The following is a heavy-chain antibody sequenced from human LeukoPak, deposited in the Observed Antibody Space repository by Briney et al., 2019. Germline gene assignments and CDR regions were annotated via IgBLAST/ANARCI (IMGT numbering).Heavy chain of an antibody. CDR3: ARDRHYGGRD. V-gene: IGHV3-48*01. J-gene: IGHJ4*02. Sequence: GGSLRLSCAAAGFTFSSYSMNWVRQAPGKGLEWVSYISSSRSTIYYADSVKGRFTISRDNAKNSLYLQMNSLRAEDTAVYYCARDRHYGGRDWGQGTLVTVSS. D-gene: IGHD4-23*01. CDR2: ISSSRSTI. CDR1: GFTFSSYS.